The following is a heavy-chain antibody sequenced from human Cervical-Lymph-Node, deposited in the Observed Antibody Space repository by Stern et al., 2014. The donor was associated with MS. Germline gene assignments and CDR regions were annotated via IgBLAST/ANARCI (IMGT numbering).Heavy chain of an antibody. J-gene: IGHJ4*02. CDR1: GFTVSRDY. CDR2: ITNVGST. CDR3: ARDTSSPERSDW. D-gene: IGHD1-1*01. V-gene: IGHV3-53*01. Sequence: MPLVESGGGVIQPGGSLSLSCTASGFTVSRDYMTWVRQAPGKGQEWVSLITNVGSTFYTDSVKGRFTISRDDSKNTVYLHMTSLRAEDTAMYYCARDTSSPERSDWWGQGTLVTVSS.